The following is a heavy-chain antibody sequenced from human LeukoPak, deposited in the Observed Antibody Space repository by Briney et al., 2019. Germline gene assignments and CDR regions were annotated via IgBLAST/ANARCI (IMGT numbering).Heavy chain of an antibody. CDR3: AKGLGTIFGVVGY. CDR1: GFTFDDYA. D-gene: IGHD3-3*01. V-gene: IGHV3-9*01. Sequence: PGRSLRLSCAASGFTFDDYAMHWVRQAPGKGLEWVSGISWNSGSIGYADSVKGRFTISRDNAKNSLYLQMNSLRAEDTALYYCAKGLGTIFGVVGYWGQGTLVTVSS. CDR2: ISWNSGSI. J-gene: IGHJ4*02.